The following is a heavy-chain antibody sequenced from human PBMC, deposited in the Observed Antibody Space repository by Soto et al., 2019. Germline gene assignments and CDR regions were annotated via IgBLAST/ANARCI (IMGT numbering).Heavy chain of an antibody. J-gene: IGHJ3*01. CDR2: ISSNGGST. V-gene: IGHV3-64D*06. CDR3: AFYGF. Sequence: GGSLRLSCAGSGFTLTRSAVSWVRQAPGKGLEWVSAISSNGGSTYYADSVKGRFTISRDNSKNTLYLQMSSLRAEDTAVYYCAFYGFWGQGTMVTVSS. CDR1: GFTLTRSA. D-gene: IGHD3-10*01.